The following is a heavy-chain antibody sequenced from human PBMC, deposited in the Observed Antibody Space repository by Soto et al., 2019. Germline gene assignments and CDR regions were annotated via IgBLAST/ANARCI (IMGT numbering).Heavy chain of an antibody. CDR2: ISAYNGNT. D-gene: IGHD2-2*01. CDR1: GYTFTSYG. J-gene: IGHJ3*02. CDR3: ARGRRRYCSSTSCYVDAFDI. V-gene: IGHV1-18*01. Sequence: VQLVQSGAEVKKPGASVKVSCKASGYTFTSYGISWVRQAPGQGLEWMGWISAYNGNTNYAQKLQGRVTMTTDTYTSTAYMELRSLRSDDTAVYYCARGRRRYCSSTSCYVDAFDIWGQGTMVTVSS.